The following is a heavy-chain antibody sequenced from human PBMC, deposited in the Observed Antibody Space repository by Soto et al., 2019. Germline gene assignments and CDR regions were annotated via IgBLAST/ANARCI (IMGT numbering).Heavy chain of an antibody. CDR2: IDGSGATK. J-gene: IGHJ4*02. CDR3: ARGFGRFSY. CDR1: GFTFNDFE. Sequence: EVQLLESGGGLVQPGGSLRLSCGVSGFTFNDFEMNWVRQAPGKGLEWLAYIDGSGATKKYADSVRGRFTISRDNANNSLFLQLSSLSAAATAMYYCARGFGRFSYWGQGTLVSVSS. D-gene: IGHD3-10*01. V-gene: IGHV3-48*03.